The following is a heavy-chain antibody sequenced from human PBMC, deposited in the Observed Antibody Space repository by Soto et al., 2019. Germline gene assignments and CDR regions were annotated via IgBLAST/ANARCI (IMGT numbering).Heavy chain of an antibody. D-gene: IGHD2-2*01. CDR2: ISPYSGYT. Sequence: GASVKVSCKGFGYSFMKYGINWVRQAPGQVLEWVGWISPYSGYTHSAQKFHGRLTLTTDTAASTAYMELRILRSADTALYYCAREASVLIPAAQPSRFDSWGQGTLVTVSS. J-gene: IGHJ4*02. CDR3: AREASVLIPAAQPSRFDS. V-gene: IGHV1-18*01. CDR1: GYSFMKYG.